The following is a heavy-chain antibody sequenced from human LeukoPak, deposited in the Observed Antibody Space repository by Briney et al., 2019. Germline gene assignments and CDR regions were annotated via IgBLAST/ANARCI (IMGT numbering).Heavy chain of an antibody. CDR2: ISAYNGNT. Sequence: GASVEVSCKASGYTFTSYGISWVRQAPGQGLEWMGWISAYNGNTNYAQKLQGRVTMTTDTSTSTAYMELRSLRSDDTAVYYCARETGYDTGSYYFDYWGQGTLVTVSS. V-gene: IGHV1-18*01. CDR3: ARETGYDTGSYYFDY. D-gene: IGHD5-12*01. J-gene: IGHJ4*02. CDR1: GYTFTSYG.